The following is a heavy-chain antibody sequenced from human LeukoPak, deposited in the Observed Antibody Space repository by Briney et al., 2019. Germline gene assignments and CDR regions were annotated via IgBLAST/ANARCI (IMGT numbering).Heavy chain of an antibody. V-gene: IGHV1-2*02. Sequence: GASVKVSCKASGYTFTGYYMHWVRQAPGQGLEWMGWINPNSGGTNYAQKFQGRVTMTRDTSISTAYMELSRLRSDDTAVYYCARDWHTGSYHWFDPWGQGTLVTVSS. J-gene: IGHJ5*02. CDR2: INPNSGGT. CDR3: ARDWHTGSYHWFDP. D-gene: IGHD1-26*01. CDR1: GYTFTGYY.